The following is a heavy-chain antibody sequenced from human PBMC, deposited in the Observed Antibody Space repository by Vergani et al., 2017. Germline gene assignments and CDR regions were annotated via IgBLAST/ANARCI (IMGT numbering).Heavy chain of an antibody. V-gene: IGHV4-61*02. Sequence: QVQLQESGPGLVKPSQTLSLTCSVSGGSISSGSYYWSWIRQPAGKGLEWIGRMHTTGTTNYNPSLKSRATISVDTSKNQFSLNLSSVTAADTAVYYGAREATRSWDWGQGTLVTVSS. CDR3: AREATRSWD. D-gene: IGHD1-26*01. CDR1: GGSISSGSYY. CDR2: MHTTGTT. J-gene: IGHJ4*02.